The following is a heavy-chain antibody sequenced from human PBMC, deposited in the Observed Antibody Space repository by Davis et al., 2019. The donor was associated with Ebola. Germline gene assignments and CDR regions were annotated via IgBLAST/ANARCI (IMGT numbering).Heavy chain of an antibody. CDR3: AKSRINDYADIDS. V-gene: IGHV3-53*01. J-gene: IGHJ4*02. D-gene: IGHD4/OR15-4a*01. Sequence: PGGSLRLSCAASGFTVSGKFMSWVRQPPGKGLEWVSSIYSAGSTYYADSVKGRFTISRDNAKNSLYLQMNDLRAEDTAMYYCAKSRINDYADIDSWGQGTLVTVSS. CDR1: GFTVSGKF. CDR2: IYSAGST.